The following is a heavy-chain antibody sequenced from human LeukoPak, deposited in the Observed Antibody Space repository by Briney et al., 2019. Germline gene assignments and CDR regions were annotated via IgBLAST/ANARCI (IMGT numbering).Heavy chain of an antibody. V-gene: IGHV3-21*01. Sequence: GGSLRLSCAASGFTFSGYSMNWVRQAPGKGLEWVSSISSSSSYIYYADSVKGRFTISRDNAKNSLYLQMNSLRAEDTAVYYCARDLAKSKYGDPWYFDLWGRGTLVTVSS. J-gene: IGHJ2*01. CDR1: GFTFSGYS. CDR3: ARDLAKSKYGDPWYFDL. D-gene: IGHD4-17*01. CDR2: ISSSSSYI.